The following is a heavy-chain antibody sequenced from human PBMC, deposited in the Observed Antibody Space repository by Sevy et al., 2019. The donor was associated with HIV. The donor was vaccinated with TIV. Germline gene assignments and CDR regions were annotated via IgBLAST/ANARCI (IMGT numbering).Heavy chain of an antibody. CDR3: AKDRSGSWSVDY. V-gene: IGHV3-30*18. Sequence: GGSLRLSCAGSGFTFYNYGIHWVRQAPGKGLEWVTMISYDGKNENYADSVKGRFTISRDNSKNTVYLQMNSLRTDDTAIYYCAKDRSGSWSVDYWGQGTLVTV. CDR1: GFTFYNYG. D-gene: IGHD6-13*01. CDR2: ISYDGKNE. J-gene: IGHJ4*02.